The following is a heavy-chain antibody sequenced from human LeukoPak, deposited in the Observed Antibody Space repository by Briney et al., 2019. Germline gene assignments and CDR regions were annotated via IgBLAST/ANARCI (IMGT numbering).Heavy chain of an antibody. D-gene: IGHD1-20*01. CDR2: IRYDGSNK. CDR3: AKGRITGTFVDY. CDR1: GFTFSSYG. J-gene: IGHJ4*02. Sequence: GGSLRLSCAVSGFTFSSYGMHWVRQAPGKGLEWVAFIRYDGSNKYYADSVKGRFTISRDNSKNTLYLQMNSLRAEDTAVYYCAKGRITGTFVDYWGQGTLVTVSS. V-gene: IGHV3-30*02.